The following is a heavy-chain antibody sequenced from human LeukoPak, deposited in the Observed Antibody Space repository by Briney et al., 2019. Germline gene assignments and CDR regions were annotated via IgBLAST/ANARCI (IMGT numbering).Heavy chain of an antibody. CDR2: IYHSGST. CDR3: ARSASGSYAFDI. J-gene: IGHJ3*02. V-gene: IGHV4-4*02. Sequence: SETLSLTCAASGGSISSPNWWSWVRQPPGKGLEWIGEIYHSGSTNYNLSLKSRVTISVDKAKNQFSLKLNSVTAADTAVYYCARSASGSYAFDIWGQGTMVTVSS. CDR1: GGSISSPNW. D-gene: IGHD1-26*01.